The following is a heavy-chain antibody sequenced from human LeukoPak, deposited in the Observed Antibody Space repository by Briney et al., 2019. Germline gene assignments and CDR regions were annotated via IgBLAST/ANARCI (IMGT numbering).Heavy chain of an antibody. Sequence: GGSLRLSCAVSGITLSNYGMSWVRQAPGEGLEWVAGISGGGGSTNYADCVKGRFTISRDNRKNTLYLQMNSLRVEDTAVYFCAKRGVVIRVILVGFHKEAYYFDSWGQGALVTVSS. CDR2: ISGGGGST. CDR3: AKRGVVIRVILVGFHKEAYYFDS. V-gene: IGHV3-23*01. CDR1: GITLSNYG. D-gene: IGHD3-22*01. J-gene: IGHJ4*02.